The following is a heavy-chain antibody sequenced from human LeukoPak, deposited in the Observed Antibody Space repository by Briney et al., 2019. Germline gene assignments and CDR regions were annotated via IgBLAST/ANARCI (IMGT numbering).Heavy chain of an antibody. CDR2: ISDSGGST. J-gene: IGHJ4*02. Sequence: PGGSLRLSCAVSGITLSNYGMSWVRQAPGKGLEWVAGISDSGGSTKYADSVKGRFTIARDNRKNTLYLQMNSLRAEDTAVYFCAKRGVVIRVILVGFHKEAYYFESWGQGALVTASS. CDR3: AKRGVVIRVILVGFHKEAYYFES. CDR1: GITLSNYG. V-gene: IGHV3-23*01. D-gene: IGHD3/OR15-3a*01.